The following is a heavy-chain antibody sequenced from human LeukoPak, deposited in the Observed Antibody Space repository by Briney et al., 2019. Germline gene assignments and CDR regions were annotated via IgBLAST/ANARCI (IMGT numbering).Heavy chain of an antibody. V-gene: IGHV3-30-3*01. J-gene: IGHJ4*02. CDR1: GFTFSSYA. Sequence: GGSLILSCAASGFTFSSYAMHWDRQAPGKELEWVAVISYDGSNKYYADSVKGRFTISRDNSKNTLYLQMNSLRAEDTAVYYCAREYSSSWTDYWGQGTLVTVSS. D-gene: IGHD6-13*01. CDR3: AREYSSSWTDY. CDR2: ISYDGSNK.